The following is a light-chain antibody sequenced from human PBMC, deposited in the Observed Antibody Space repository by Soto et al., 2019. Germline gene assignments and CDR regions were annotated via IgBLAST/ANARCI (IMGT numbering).Light chain of an antibody. J-gene: IGKJ2*01. CDR3: QQSYSIPHT. CDR1: QSISSN. CDR2: VAS. V-gene: IGKV1-39*01. Sequence: DIQMTQSPSSLSASVGDRVTITCRASQSISSNLNWYQQKPGKAPKLLMYVASSLQSGVPSRFSGSGSGTDFTLTISSLQPEDFATYYCQQSYSIPHTFGQGTKLEIK.